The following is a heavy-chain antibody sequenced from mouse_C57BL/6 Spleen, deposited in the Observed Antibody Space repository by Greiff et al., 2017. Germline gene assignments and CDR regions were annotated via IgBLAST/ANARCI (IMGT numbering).Heavy chain of an antibody. V-gene: IGHV1-4*01. CDR3: ARHYDYEVGYYAMDY. CDR1: GYTFTSYT. D-gene: IGHD2-4*01. Sequence: VKLLESGAELARPGASVKMSCKASGYTFTSYTMHWVKQRPGQGLEWIGYINPSSGYTKYNQKFKDKATLTADKSSSTAYMQLSSLTSEDSAVYYCARHYDYEVGYYAMDYWGQGTSVTVSS. CDR2: INPSSGYT. J-gene: IGHJ4*01.